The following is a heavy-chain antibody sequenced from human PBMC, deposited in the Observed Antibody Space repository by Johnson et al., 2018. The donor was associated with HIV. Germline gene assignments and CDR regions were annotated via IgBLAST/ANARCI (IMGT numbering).Heavy chain of an antibody. CDR2: IRYDGSNK. CDR3: ARYLPAIAARPGGAFDI. J-gene: IGHJ3*02. V-gene: IGHV3-30*02. CDR1: GFTFSSYG. D-gene: IGHD6-6*01. Sequence: QVQLVESGGGVVQPGGSLRLSCAASGFTFSSYGMHWVRQAPGKGLAWVSFIRYDGSNKYYADSVKGRFSISRHNSKNTLYLQMNSLRAEDTAVYYFARYLPAIAARPGGAFDIWGQGTMVTVSS.